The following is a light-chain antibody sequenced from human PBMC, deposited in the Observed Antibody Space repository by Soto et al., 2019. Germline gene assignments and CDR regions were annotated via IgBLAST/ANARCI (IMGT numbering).Light chain of an antibody. CDR3: TSFTSRHTYV. J-gene: IGLJ1*01. Sequence: QSAVTQPASVSGSPGQSITISCTGTSSDVGGYNYVSWYQQHPDKAPRLMIYDVSNRPSGVSDRFSGSKSGDTASLTISGLQAEDEADYYCTSFTSRHTYVFGTGTKVTVL. V-gene: IGLV2-14*03. CDR1: SSDVGGYNY. CDR2: DVS.